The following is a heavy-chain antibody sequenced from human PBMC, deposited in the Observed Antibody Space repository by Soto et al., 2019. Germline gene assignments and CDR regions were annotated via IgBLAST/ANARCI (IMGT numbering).Heavy chain of an antibody. CDR1: GFTFSSYA. J-gene: IGHJ3*02. Sequence: GGSLRLSCAASGFTFSSYAMSWVRQAPGKGLEWVSAISGSGGSTYYADSVKGRFTISRDNSKNTLYLQMNSLRAEDTAVYYCAKDPLGLMVYAINDDAFDIWGQGTMVTVSS. V-gene: IGHV3-23*01. CDR2: ISGSGGST. CDR3: AKDPLGLMVYAINDDAFDI. D-gene: IGHD2-8*01.